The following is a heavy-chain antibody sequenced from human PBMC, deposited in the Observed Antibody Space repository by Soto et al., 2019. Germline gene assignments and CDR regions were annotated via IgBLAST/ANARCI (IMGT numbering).Heavy chain of an antibody. CDR2: AYHSGTT. V-gene: IGHV4-4*02. D-gene: IGHD2-21*01. Sequence: VHRQESGPGLGKLSGPLSLPCPASGGSISVNWWGGVRRPPGKGLGWIGEAYHSGTTYYNPSLKSRVSISLDKSASQISLTLNSVTAADTAVYYCARHVAVARTRGFDSWGQGTLVTVSS. J-gene: IGHJ4*02. CDR3: ARHVAVARTRGFDS. CDR1: GGSISVNW.